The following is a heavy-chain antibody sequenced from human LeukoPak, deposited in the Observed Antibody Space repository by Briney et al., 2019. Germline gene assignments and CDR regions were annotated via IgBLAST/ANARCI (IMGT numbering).Heavy chain of an antibody. Sequence: SETLSLTCTVSGGSISSYYWSWIRQPPGKGLEWIGYISNSGSTNYNPSLKSRVTISVDTSKNQFSLKLSSVTAADTAVYYCARSYGDDFWSGYYTEPPDYWGQGTLVTVSS. D-gene: IGHD3-3*01. CDR1: GGSISSYY. CDR2: ISNSGST. J-gene: IGHJ4*02. V-gene: IGHV4-59*08. CDR3: ARSYGDDFWSGYYTEPPDY.